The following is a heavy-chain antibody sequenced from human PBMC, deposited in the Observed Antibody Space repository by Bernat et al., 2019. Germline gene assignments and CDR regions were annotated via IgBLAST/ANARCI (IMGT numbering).Heavy chain of an antibody. CDR2: ISSSSSTI. CDR3: AKVLWFGGALDW. D-gene: IGHD3-10*01. V-gene: IGHV3-48*01. J-gene: IGHJ4*02. CDR1: GFTFSSYS. Sequence: EVQLVESGGGLVQPGGSLRLSCAASGFTFSSYSMNWVRQAPGKGLEWVSYISSSSSTIYYADSVKGRFTISRDNAKNSLYLHMNSLRAEDTAVYYCAKVLWFGGALDWWGPGTLVTVSS.